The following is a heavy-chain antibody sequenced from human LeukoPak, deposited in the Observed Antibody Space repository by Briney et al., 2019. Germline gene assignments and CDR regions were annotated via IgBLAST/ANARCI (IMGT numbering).Heavy chain of an antibody. V-gene: IGHV3-64D*06. J-gene: IGHJ4*02. CDR2: ISSIGDNT. CDR1: GFTFSTYV. Sequence: GGSLRLSCSVSGFTFSTYVMHWVRQAPGKGLEYVSAISSIGDNTYYADSVKGRFTISRDNSKNTLYLQMSSLRAVDTAVYYCVRGTGYWGQGTLVTVSS. CDR3: VRGTGY.